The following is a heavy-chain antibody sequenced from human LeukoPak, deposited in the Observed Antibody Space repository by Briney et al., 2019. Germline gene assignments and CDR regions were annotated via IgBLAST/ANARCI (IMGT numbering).Heavy chain of an antibody. CDR1: GDSISSGSHY. D-gene: IGHD3-16*01. CDR3: AREIDPWIGAYYFDY. J-gene: IGHJ4*02. Sequence: SETLSLTCVVSGDSISSGSHYWSWIRQPPGKGLEWIGCLYYNGNTNYNPSLKSRVTIPVDTSENQFSLKLSSVTAADTAVYYCAREIDPWIGAYYFDYWGQGTLVTVSS. CDR2: LYYNGNT. V-gene: IGHV4-61*01.